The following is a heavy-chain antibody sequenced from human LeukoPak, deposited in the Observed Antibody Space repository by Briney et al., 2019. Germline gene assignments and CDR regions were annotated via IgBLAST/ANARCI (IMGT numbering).Heavy chain of an antibody. CDR2: ISHDGGNK. D-gene: IGHD6-19*01. CDR1: GFTFSSYP. J-gene: IGHJ4*02. CDR3: ATPYTSGWSLYFDN. Sequence: PGGSLKLSCAASGFTFSSYPMHGVRQAQDKGRGGGAVISHDGGNKYYADSVKGRFTISRDNSKNTLYLQMNGLRAEETAMYYCATPYTSGWSLYFDNWGQGTLVTVSS. V-gene: IGHV3-30-3*01.